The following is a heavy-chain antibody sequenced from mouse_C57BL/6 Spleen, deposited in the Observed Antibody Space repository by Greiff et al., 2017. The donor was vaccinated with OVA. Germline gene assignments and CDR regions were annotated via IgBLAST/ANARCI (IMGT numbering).Heavy chain of an antibody. J-gene: IGHJ3*01. D-gene: IGHD4-1*02. CDR3: AREATGSPFAY. CDR2: IDPSDSYT. Sequence: QVQLQQPGAELVMPGASVKLSCKASGYTFTSYWMHWVKQRPGQGLEWIGEIDPSDSYTNYNHKFKGKSTLTVDKSSSTAYMQLSSLTSEDSAVYYCAREATGSPFAYWGQGTLVTVSA. V-gene: IGHV1-69*01. CDR1: GYTFTSYW.